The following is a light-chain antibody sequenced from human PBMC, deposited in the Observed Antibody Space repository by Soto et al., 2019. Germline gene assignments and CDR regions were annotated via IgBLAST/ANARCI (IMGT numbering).Light chain of an antibody. Sequence: EIVMTHSPGTLSVSPGERATLSCRASQSVSSNLAWYQQKPGQAPRLLIYGASTRATGIPARFSGSGSGTEFTPTFSSLQSEDFAVYYCQQYNNWPRTFGQGTKVDIK. J-gene: IGKJ1*01. CDR1: QSVSSN. CDR2: GAS. CDR3: QQYNNWPRT. V-gene: IGKV3-15*01.